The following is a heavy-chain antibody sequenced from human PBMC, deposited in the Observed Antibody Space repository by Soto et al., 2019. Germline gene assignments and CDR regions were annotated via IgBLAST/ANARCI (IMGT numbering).Heavy chain of an antibody. CDR2: IIPIFGTA. V-gene: IGHV1-69*12. CDR3: ASLQLSSGSYYVGWFDP. J-gene: IGHJ5*02. Sequence: QVQLVQSGAEVKKPGSSVKVSCKASGGTFSSYAISWVRQAPGQGLEWMGGIIPIFGTANYAQKFQGRVTITADESTSTAYMELSSLRSEDTAVYYCASLQLSSGSYYVGWFDPWGQGTLVTVSS. D-gene: IGHD1-26*01. CDR1: GGTFSSYA.